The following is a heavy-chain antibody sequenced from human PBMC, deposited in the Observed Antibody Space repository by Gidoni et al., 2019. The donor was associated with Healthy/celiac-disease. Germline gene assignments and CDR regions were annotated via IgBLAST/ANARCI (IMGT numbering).Heavy chain of an antibody. CDR1: GFTFSSYG. D-gene: IGHD3-3*01. CDR3: AKAHPDYDFWSGYFY. Sequence: QVQLVESGGGVVQPGRSLRLSCAASGFTFSSYGMHWVRQAPGKGLEWVAVISYDGSNKYYADSVKGRFTISRDNSKNTLYLQMNSLRAEDTAVYYCAKAHPDYDFWSGYFYWGQGTLVTVSS. J-gene: IGHJ4*02. V-gene: IGHV3-30*18. CDR2: ISYDGSNK.